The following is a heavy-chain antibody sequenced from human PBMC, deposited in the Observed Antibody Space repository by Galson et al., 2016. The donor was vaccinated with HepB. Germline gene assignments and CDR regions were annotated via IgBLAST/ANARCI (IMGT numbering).Heavy chain of an antibody. D-gene: IGHD2-21*01. V-gene: IGHV2-5*02. CDR1: GFSLSTSRMG. Sequence: PALVKPTQTLTLTCTFSGFSLSTSRMGVGCIRQPPGKALEWLALIYWDDTKRYSPSLKSRLTVTKGTSEDQVVLTLTNTDPADTATYFCAHATYCGGDCYPTCDFDYWGQGTLVAVSS. J-gene: IGHJ4*02. CDR2: IYWDDTK. CDR3: AHATYCGGDCYPTCDFDY.